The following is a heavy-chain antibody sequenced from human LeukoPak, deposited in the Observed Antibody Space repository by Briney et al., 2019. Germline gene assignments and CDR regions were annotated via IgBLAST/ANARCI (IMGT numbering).Heavy chain of an antibody. J-gene: IGHJ6*02. CDR3: AKGRAGMDV. CDR1: GFSFSSFA. CDR2: ISASGSRT. V-gene: IGHV3-23*01. Sequence: GGSLRLSCIASGFSFSSFAMNWVRQSPGKGLEWVSSISASGSRTYYADSVKGRLTISRDNSNNMLYLQMHGLGGEDTAVYYCAKGRAGMDVWGQGTTVIVSS.